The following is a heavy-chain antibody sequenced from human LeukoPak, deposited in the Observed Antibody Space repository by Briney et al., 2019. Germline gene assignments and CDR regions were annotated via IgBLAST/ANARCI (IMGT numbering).Heavy chain of an antibody. Sequence: GGSLRLSCAASGFTFSSYEMNWVRQAPGKGLEWVSYISSSGSTIYYADSVKGRFTISRDNSKNTLYLQMNSLRAEDTAVYYCAKCGITIFGVIKSPFDYWGQGTLVTVSS. V-gene: IGHV3-48*03. CDR2: ISSSGSTI. CDR1: GFTFSSYE. J-gene: IGHJ4*02. D-gene: IGHD3-3*01. CDR3: AKCGITIFGVIKSPFDY.